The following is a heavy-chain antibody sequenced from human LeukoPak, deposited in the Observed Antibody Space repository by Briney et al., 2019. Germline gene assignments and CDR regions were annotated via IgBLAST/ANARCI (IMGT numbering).Heavy chain of an antibody. CDR2: INPNSGGT. CDR3: ARGYCSGGSCYYGLYYFDY. J-gene: IGHJ4*02. CDR1: GGTFSSYA. V-gene: IGHV1-2*02. D-gene: IGHD2-15*01. Sequence: VASVKVSCKASGGTFSSYAISWVRQAPGQGLEWMGWINPNSGGTNYAQKFQGRVTMTRDTSISTAYMELSRLRSDDTAVYYCARGYCSGGSCYYGLYYFDYWGQGTLVTVSS.